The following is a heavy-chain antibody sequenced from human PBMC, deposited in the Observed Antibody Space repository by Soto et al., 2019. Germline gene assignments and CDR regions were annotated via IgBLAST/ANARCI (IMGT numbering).Heavy chain of an antibody. Sequence: GGSLRLSCAASGFTVRNNYISWVRQAPGKGLEWVSVIYSGGTTYYADSVKGRFTISRDNSKNTLYLQMNNLRAEDTAVYYCARDHFSSGRYRGFDYWGQGTPVTVSS. J-gene: IGHJ4*02. CDR2: IYSGGTT. CDR3: ARDHFSSGRYRGFDY. V-gene: IGHV3-66*01. D-gene: IGHD6-19*01. CDR1: GFTVRNNY.